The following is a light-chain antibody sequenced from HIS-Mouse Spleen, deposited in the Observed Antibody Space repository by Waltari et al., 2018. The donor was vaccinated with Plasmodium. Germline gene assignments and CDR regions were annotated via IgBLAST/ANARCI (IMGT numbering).Light chain of an antibody. V-gene: IGLV3-10*01. CDR1: ALPKKY. CDR3: YSTDSSGNHRV. CDR2: EDS. J-gene: IGLJ3*02. Sequence: SYELTQPPSVSVSPGQTARITCSGDALPKKYAYWYQQKSGQAPVLVIYEDSKRPSGSAERSSGSSSVTMATLTISGAQVEDEADYYCYSTDSSGNHRVFGGGTKLTVL.